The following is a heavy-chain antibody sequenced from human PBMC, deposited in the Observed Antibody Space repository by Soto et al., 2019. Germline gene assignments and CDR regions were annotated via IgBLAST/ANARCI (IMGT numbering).Heavy chain of an antibody. J-gene: IGHJ4*02. D-gene: IGHD3-22*01. CDR2: IHSSGNT. CDR1: GTSVFGANW. V-gene: IGHV4-4*02. Sequence: QVQLQESGPGLVNPLETLSLTCTVSGTSVFGANWWGWVRQPPGKGLEWIGEIHSSGNTDYSPSLKSRVTISVDMSKNEFSLKLTSVTAEDTAVYYCARTGPYSSGNNWGQGTLVTVSS. CDR3: ARTGPYSSGNN.